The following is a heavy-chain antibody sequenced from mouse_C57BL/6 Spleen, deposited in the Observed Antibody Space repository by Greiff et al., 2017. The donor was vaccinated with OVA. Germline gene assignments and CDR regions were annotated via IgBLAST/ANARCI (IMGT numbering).Heavy chain of an antibody. Sequence: QVQLQQPGAELVKPGASVKLSCKASGYTFTSYWMQWVKQRPGQGLEWIGEIDPSDSYTNYNQKFEGKATLTVDTSSSTAYMQLSSLTSEDSAVYYCARRGTGFDYWGQGTTLTVSS. J-gene: IGHJ2*01. CDR1: GYTFTSYW. V-gene: IGHV1-50*01. D-gene: IGHD4-1*01. CDR3: ARRGTGFDY. CDR2: IDPSDSYT.